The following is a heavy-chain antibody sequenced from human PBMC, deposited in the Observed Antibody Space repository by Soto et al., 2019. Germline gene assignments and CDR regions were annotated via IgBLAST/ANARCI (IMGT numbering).Heavy chain of an antibody. D-gene: IGHD3-22*01. CDR3: ARDRDYYDSSGYWHFDY. CDR2: TYYRSKWYN. CDR1: GDSVSSNSAA. Sequence: PSQTLSLTCAISGDSVSSNSAAWNWIRQSPSRGLEWLGRTYYRSKWYNDYAVSVKSRITINPDTSKNQFSLQLNSVTPEETAVYYCARDRDYYDSSGYWHFDYWGQGTLVTVSS. V-gene: IGHV6-1*01. J-gene: IGHJ4*02.